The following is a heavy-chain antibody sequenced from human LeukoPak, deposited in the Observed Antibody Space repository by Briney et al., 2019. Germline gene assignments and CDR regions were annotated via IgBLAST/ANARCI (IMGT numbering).Heavy chain of an antibody. J-gene: IGHJ4*02. CDR1: GFTFSSYS. D-gene: IGHD3-22*01. V-gene: IGHV3-48*01. CDR3: ARPPYYYDSSGYYSGIFDY. Sequence: GGSLRLSCAASGFTFSSYSMNWVRQAPGKGLEWVSYISSSSSTIYYADSVKGRFTISRDNAKNSLYLQMNSLRAEDTAVYYCARPPYYYDSSGYYSGIFDYWGQGTLVTVSS. CDR2: ISSSSSTI.